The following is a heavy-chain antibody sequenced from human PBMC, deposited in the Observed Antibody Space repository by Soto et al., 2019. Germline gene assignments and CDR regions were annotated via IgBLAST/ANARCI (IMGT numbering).Heavy chain of an antibody. J-gene: IGHJ4*02. Sequence: QVQLQQSGPGLVKPSQTLSLTCVISGDSVSSDNAAWDWIRQSPSRGLEWLGRTYYRSKWYHEYAVSLKSRITINPDTSKNQFSLQLNSVTPEDTAVYYCAGEATGSWYTWGQGTLVTVSS. D-gene: IGHD6-13*01. CDR1: GDSVSSDNAA. CDR2: TYYRSKWYH. V-gene: IGHV6-1*01. CDR3: AGEATGSWYT.